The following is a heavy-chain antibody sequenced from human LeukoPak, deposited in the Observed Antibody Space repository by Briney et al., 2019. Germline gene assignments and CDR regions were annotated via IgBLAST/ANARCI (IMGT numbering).Heavy chain of an antibody. CDR1: GYRFTSYW. D-gene: IGHD3-22*01. CDR3: ARRYYYDSSGYYSFDY. Sequence: NRGEPRKTSCKGSGYRFTSYWSGWVRQMPGKGLEWLRIIYPGDSDTRYSPSFQGQVTISADKSISTAYLQWSSLKASDTAMYYCARRYYYDSSGYYSFDYWGQGTLVTVSS. J-gene: IGHJ4*02. V-gene: IGHV5-51*01. CDR2: IYPGDSDT.